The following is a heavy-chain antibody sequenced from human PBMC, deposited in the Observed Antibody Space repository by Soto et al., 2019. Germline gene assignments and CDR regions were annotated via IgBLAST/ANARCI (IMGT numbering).Heavy chain of an antibody. CDR3: ATLVTYYYGLDV. CDR2: ISAGNGHT. Sequence: QVQLVQSGAEVKKPWASVKVSCKASGYTFSSYAMHWVRQAPGQRLEWMGWISAGNGHTTYSENFQGRVTMTSDSSARTVYMEPSSLRSEDTAVYYCATLVTYYYGLDVWGQGTTVTVSS. V-gene: IGHV1-3*01. J-gene: IGHJ6*02. D-gene: IGHD1-26*01. CDR1: GYTFSSYA.